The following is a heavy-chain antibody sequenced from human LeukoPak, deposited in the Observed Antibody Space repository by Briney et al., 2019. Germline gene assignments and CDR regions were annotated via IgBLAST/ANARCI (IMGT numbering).Heavy chain of an antibody. CDR3: TTGPGYSTDWYDF. CDR2: ILSNIDGGTT. Sequence: GGSLRLSCAVSGFTFSKAWMSWVRQTPGKGLEWVGRILSNIDGGTTDYAAPVKGRFTISRDDSKSTLYLQMNSLTTEDTAVYYCTTGPGYSTDWYDFWGQGTLVTVSS. D-gene: IGHD6-19*01. CDR1: GFTFSKAW. J-gene: IGHJ4*02. V-gene: IGHV3-15*01.